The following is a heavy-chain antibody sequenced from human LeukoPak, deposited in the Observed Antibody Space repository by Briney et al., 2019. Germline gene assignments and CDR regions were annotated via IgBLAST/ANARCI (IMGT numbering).Heavy chain of an antibody. Sequence: ASVKVSCKASAYTFTSYGFTWVRRAPGQGHEWMGWISAYNGNTNYAQKFQGRVTMTTDTSTSTVSMELRSLRSDDTAVYYCARGGLLSDGLDVWGLGTSVTVSS. CDR2: ISAYNGNT. V-gene: IGHV1-18*01. J-gene: IGHJ6*02. CDR1: AYTFTSYG. CDR3: ARGGLLSDGLDV.